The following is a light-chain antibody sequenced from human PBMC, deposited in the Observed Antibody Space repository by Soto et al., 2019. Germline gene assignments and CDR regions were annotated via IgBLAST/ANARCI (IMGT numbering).Light chain of an antibody. Sequence: DIQMTQSPSTLSASVGDRVTITCRASQSISTWLAWYQQKPRKAPKLLIHKASSLESGVPSRFSGSGSGTEFTLTINSLQPDDFGTYYCQQYNSYRTFGQGTKVDIK. J-gene: IGKJ1*01. CDR2: KAS. CDR1: QSISTW. CDR3: QQYNSYRT. V-gene: IGKV1-5*03.